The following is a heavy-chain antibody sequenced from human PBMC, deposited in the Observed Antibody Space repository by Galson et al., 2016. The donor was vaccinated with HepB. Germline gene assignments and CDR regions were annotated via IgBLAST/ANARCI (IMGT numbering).Heavy chain of an antibody. CDR3: AREWELGGYFDY. D-gene: IGHD1-26*01. V-gene: IGHV3-30-3*01. J-gene: IGHJ4*02. CDR1: EFTFNNCP. CDR2: LSHDGVTK. Sequence: SLRLSCAASEFTFNNCPLHWVRQAPGEGLEWVAVLSHDGVTKFYADSVRARFTISRDKSKTTVYLQMGGLSAEDTAVYYCAREWELGGYFDYWGQGTLVTVSS.